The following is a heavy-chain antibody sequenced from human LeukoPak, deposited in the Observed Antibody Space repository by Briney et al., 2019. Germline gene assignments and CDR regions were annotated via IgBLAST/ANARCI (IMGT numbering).Heavy chain of an antibody. CDR2: IYYSGTT. Sequence: PSETLSLTXTVSGGSISSYYWSWIRQPPGKGLEWIGYIYYSGTTNYNPSLKSRVTISVDTSKNQFSLKRTSVTAADTAVYYCTSWRSGYFDYWGQGTLVTVSS. CDR1: GGSISSYY. J-gene: IGHJ4*02. D-gene: IGHD1-1*01. V-gene: IGHV4-59*01. CDR3: TSWRSGYFDY.